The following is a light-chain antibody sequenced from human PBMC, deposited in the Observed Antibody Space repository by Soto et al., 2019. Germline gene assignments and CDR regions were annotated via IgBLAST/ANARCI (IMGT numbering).Light chain of an antibody. CDR3: CSYAGSFTYV. J-gene: IGLJ1*01. V-gene: IGLV2-11*01. CDR1: SSDVGNYNY. Sequence: QSALTQPRSVSGSPGQSVTISYTGTSSDVGNYNYVSWYQQHPGKAPKLIIYDVSKRPSGVHDRFSGSKSGNTASLTISGLRADDEADYYCCSYAGSFTYVFGTGTKVTVL. CDR2: DVS.